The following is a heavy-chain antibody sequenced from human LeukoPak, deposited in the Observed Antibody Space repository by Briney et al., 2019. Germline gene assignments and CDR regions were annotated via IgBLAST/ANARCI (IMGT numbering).Heavy chain of an antibody. CDR2: ISGSGGST. CDR1: GFTFSSYG. Sequence: GGSLRLSCAASGFTFSSYGMSWVRQAPGKGLEWVSAISGSGGSTYYADSVKGRFTISRDNSKNTLYLQMNSLRAEDTAVYFCVSLGYSSSSVRYWGQGTLVTVSS. CDR3: VSLGYSSSSVRY. V-gene: IGHV3-23*01. D-gene: IGHD6-6*01. J-gene: IGHJ4*02.